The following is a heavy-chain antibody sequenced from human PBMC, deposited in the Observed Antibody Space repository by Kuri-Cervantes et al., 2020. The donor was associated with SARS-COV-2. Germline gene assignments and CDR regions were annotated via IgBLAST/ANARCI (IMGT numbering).Heavy chain of an antibody. J-gene: IGHJ4*02. CDR3: ARHDY. Sequence: GSLRLSCTVSGGSISSGGYYWGWIRQPPGKGLEFIGTIYYDGRTYYNTSLKSRVTISVGTSKNQLSLKLSSVTAADTAVYYCARHDYWGQGTLVTVSS. CDR1: GGSISSGGYY. CDR2: IYYDGRT. V-gene: IGHV4-39*01.